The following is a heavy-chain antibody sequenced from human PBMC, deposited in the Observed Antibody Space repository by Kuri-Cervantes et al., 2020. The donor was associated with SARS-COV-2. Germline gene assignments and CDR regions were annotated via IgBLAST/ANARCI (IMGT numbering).Heavy chain of an antibody. D-gene: IGHD2-15*01. CDR1: GLTFSSYA. J-gene: IGHJ4*02. CDR2: ISGSGGST. Sequence: GGSLRLSCAASGLTFSSYAMSWVRQAPGKGLEWVSAISGSGGSTYYADSVKGRFTISRDNSKNTLYLKMNSLRAGDTAVYYCARDRKWWYYWGQGTLVTDSS. V-gene: IGHV3-23*01. CDR3: ARDRKWWYY.